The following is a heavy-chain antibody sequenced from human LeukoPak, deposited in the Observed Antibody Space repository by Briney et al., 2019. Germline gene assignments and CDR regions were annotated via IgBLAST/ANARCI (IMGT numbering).Heavy chain of an antibody. CDR1: GFTFSSYA. CDR3: ARDPGYSSSLGGEYYFDY. D-gene: IGHD6-13*01. V-gene: IGHV3-64*01. J-gene: IGHJ4*02. Sequence: PGGSLRLSCAASGFTFSSYAMHWVRQAPGKGLEYASAISSNGGSTYYANSVKGRFTISRDNSKNTLYLQMGSLRAEDMAVYYCARDPGYSSSLGGEYYFDYWGQGTLVTVSS. CDR2: ISSNGGST.